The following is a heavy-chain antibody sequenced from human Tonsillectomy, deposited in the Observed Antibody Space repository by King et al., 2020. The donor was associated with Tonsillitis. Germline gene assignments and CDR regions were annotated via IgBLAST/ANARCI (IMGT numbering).Heavy chain of an antibody. D-gene: IGHD3-9*01. Sequence: VQLVESGGGLVQPGGSLRLSCAASGFTFSSYSMNWVRQAPGKGLEWVSYISSSSSTIYYADSVKGRFTISRDNAKNSLYLQMNSLRAEDTAVYYCAREGLRYFDWLPNGMDVWGQGTTVTVSS. CDR2: ISSSSSTI. CDR3: AREGLRYFDWLPNGMDV. V-gene: IGHV3-48*01. CDR1: GFTFSSYS. J-gene: IGHJ6*02.